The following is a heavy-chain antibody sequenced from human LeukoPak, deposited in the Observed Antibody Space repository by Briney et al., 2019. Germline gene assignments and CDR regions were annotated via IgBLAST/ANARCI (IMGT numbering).Heavy chain of an antibody. V-gene: IGHV3-23*01. Sequence: AGSLRLSCAASGFTFSNYAMSWVRQAPGKGLEWVSGISGSGDRTYYADSVKGRFTISRDNSKNTLYLQMISLRAEDTAVYYCAKMSGDCSSTTCSSFDYWGQGTLVTVSS. CDR3: AKMSGDCSSTTCSSFDY. J-gene: IGHJ4*02. D-gene: IGHD2-2*01. CDR2: ISGSGDRT. CDR1: GFTFSNYA.